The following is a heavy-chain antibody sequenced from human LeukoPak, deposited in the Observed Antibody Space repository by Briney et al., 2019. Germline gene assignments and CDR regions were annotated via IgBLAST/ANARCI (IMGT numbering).Heavy chain of an antibody. D-gene: IGHD5-24*01. CDR1: GFTFSSYG. J-gene: IGHJ3*02. CDR3: ARKMTKAFDI. V-gene: IGHV3-20*04. CDR2: INWNSGDI. Sequence: GGSLRLSCAASGFTFSSYGMSWVRQAPGKGLEWISSINWNSGDIGYVDSVKGRFTTSRDNAKNVLYLQMNSLRAEDTALYYCARKMTKAFDIWGQGTMVTVSS.